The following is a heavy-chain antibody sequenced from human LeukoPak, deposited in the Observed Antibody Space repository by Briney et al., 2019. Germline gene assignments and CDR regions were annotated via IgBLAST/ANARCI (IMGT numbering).Heavy chain of an antibody. J-gene: IGHJ6*03. V-gene: IGHV3-23*01. CDR2: ISGSGGST. CDR3: ARDPYYYMDV. Sequence: GGSLRLSCAASGFTVSSNYMSWVRQAPGKGLEWVSAISGSGGSTYYADSVKGRFTISRDNSKNTLYLQMNSLRAEDTAVYYCARDPYYYMDVWGKGTTVTVSS. CDR1: GFTVSSNY.